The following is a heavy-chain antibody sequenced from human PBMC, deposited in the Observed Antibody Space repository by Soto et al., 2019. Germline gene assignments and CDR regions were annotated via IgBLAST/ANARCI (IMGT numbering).Heavy chain of an antibody. Sequence: EVQLVESGGGLVQPGGSLRLSCAASGFTFSSYSMNWVRQAPGKGLEWVSYISSSSSTIYDADSVKGRFTISGDNANNSLYLQMNSLRAEDTAVYYCARADSGYAHGYYYYGMDVWGQGTTVTVSS. CDR2: ISSSSSTI. D-gene: IGHD5-12*01. CDR1: GFTFSSYS. J-gene: IGHJ6*02. V-gene: IGHV3-48*01. CDR3: ARADSGYAHGYYYYGMDV.